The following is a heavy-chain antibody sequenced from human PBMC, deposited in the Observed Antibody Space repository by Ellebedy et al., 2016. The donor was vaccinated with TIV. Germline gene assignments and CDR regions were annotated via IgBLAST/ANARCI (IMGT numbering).Heavy chain of an antibody. Sequence: PGGSLRLSCAASGFTFSSYAMHWVRQAPGKGLEYVSAISSNGGSTYYANSVKGRFTISRDNSKNTLYLQMGSLGAEDMAVYYCARGTLGWEFDSGYYYYGMDVWGQGTTVTVSS. D-gene: IGHD3-10*01. CDR2: ISSNGGST. CDR1: GFTFSSYA. CDR3: ARGTLGWEFDSGYYYYGMDV. J-gene: IGHJ6*02. V-gene: IGHV3-64*01.